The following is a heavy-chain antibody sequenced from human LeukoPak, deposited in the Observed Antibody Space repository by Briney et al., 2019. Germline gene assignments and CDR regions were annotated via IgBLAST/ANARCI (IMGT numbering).Heavy chain of an antibody. Sequence: GGSLRLSCAASGFTVSSYAMSWVRQAPGKGLGWVSAISGSGGSTYYEDSVTGRLTISRDNSKTTLYLQMTSLTAEDTAVYYCAKERPNYYEKDYWGQGTLVTVSS. D-gene: IGHD3-22*01. CDR1: GFTVSSYA. V-gene: IGHV3-23*01. CDR2: ISGSGGST. CDR3: AKERPNYYEKDY. J-gene: IGHJ4*02.